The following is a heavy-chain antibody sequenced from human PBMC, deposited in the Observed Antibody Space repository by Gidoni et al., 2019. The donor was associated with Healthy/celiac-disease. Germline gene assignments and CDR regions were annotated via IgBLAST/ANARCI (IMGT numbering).Heavy chain of an antibody. V-gene: IGHV4-39*01. CDR1: GGSISSSSYY. CDR2: IYYSGST. CDR3: ARQGSGCPSCYGMDV. D-gene: IGHD6-19*01. Sequence: QLQLQESGPGLVKPSATLSLTCTVSGGSISSSSYYWGWIRQPPGKGLEWIGSIYYSGSTYYNPALKSRVTISVDTSKNQFSRKLSSVTAADTAVYYCARQGSGCPSCYGMDVWGQGTTVTVSS. J-gene: IGHJ6*02.